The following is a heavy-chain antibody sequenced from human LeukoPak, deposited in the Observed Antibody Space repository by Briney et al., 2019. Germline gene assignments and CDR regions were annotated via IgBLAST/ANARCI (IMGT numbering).Heavy chain of an antibody. D-gene: IGHD6-19*01. CDR2: ISSSGSTI. CDR3: ALGSSGWTYYFDY. CDR1: GLTFSSYE. Sequence: GGSLRLSCAASGLTFSSYEMNWDRQALGEGVEWVSYISSSGSTIYYADSVKGRFTISRDNAKNSLYLQMNSLRAEDTAVYYCALGSSGWTYYFDYWGQGTLVTVSS. V-gene: IGHV3-48*03. J-gene: IGHJ4*02.